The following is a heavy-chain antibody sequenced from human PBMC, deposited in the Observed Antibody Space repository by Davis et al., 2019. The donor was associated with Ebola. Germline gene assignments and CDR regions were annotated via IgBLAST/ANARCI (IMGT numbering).Heavy chain of an antibody. CDR3: ARGGGGWLQRIDY. V-gene: IGHV1-46*01. Sequence: SVKVSCKASGYTFTSYYMHWVRQAPGQGLEWMGIINPSGGSTTYAQKFQGRVTVTRDTSTSTVYMELSSLRSEDTAVYYCARGGGGWLQRIDYWGQGTLVTVSS. CDR1: GYTFTSYY. J-gene: IGHJ4*02. CDR2: INPSGGST. D-gene: IGHD5-24*01.